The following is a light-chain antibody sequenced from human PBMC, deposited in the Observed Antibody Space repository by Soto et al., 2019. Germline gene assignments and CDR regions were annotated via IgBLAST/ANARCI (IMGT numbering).Light chain of an antibody. V-gene: IGKV2-28*01. CDR3: MQALQIRVE. Sequence: DSVMTQFPLSLSVTPGEPASISCRSSQSLLHSNGYNYLDWYVQNPGQSPQLLIDLGSNRASRVPDRFSGSGSGTDFTLKISRVEAEDVGVYYCMQALQIRVEFGQGTKVEIK. J-gene: IGKJ1*01. CDR1: QSLLHSNGYNY. CDR2: LGS.